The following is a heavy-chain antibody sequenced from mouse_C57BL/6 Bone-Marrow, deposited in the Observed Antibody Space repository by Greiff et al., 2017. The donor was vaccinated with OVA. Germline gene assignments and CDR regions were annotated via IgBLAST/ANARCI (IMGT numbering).Heavy chain of an antibody. V-gene: IGHV3-6*01. CDR1: GYSITSGYY. J-gene: IGHJ2*01. CDR3: AYDGYY. Sequence: DVKLQESGPGLVKPSQSLSLTCSVTGYSITSGYYWNWIRQFPGNKLEWMGYISYDGSNNYNPSLKNRISITRDTSKNQFFLKLNSVTTEDTATYYCAYDGYYWGQGTTLTVSS. D-gene: IGHD2-3*01. CDR2: ISYDGSN.